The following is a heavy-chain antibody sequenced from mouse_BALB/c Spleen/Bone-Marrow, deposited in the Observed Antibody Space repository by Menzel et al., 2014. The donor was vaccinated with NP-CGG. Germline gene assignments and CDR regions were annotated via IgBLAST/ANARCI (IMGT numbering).Heavy chain of an antibody. CDR1: GYTFTSYW. Sequence: EVQLQQSGTVLARPGASVKMSCRASGYTFTSYWMHWVKQRPGQGLEWIGAIYPGNSDTSYNQKFKGKAKLTAVTSTSTAYMELSSLTNEDSAVYYCTRWSYYGSSYDYWGQGTTLTVSS. V-gene: IGHV1-5*01. CDR2: IYPGNSDT. J-gene: IGHJ2*01. CDR3: TRWSYYGSSYDY. D-gene: IGHD1-1*01.